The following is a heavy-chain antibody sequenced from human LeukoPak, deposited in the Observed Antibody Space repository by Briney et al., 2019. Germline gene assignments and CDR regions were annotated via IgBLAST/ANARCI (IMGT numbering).Heavy chain of an antibody. CDR3: ARTSNIAAAITPFDY. Sequence: ASVKVSCKASGYTFTGYYMHWVRQAPGQGLEWMGWINPNSGGTSYAQKFQGRVTMTRDTSTSTVYMELSSLRSEDTAVYYCARTSNIAAAITPFDYWGQGTLVTVSS. CDR1: GYTFTGYY. CDR2: INPNSGGT. D-gene: IGHD6-13*01. V-gene: IGHV1-46*01. J-gene: IGHJ4*02.